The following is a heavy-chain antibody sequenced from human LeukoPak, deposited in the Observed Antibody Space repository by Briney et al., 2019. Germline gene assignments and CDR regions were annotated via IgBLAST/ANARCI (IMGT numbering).Heavy chain of an antibody. CDR3: ASNKGQWLFSD. J-gene: IGHJ4*02. V-gene: IGHV4-38-2*02. CDR1: GYSISSGYY. CDR2: IHHSGST. Sequence: SETLSLTCTVSGYSISSGYYWGWIRQPPGKGLEWIGSIHHSGSTYYNPSLKSRVTISVDTSKNQFSLKLNSVTAADTAVYYCASNKGQWLFSDWGQGTLVTVSS. D-gene: IGHD6-19*01.